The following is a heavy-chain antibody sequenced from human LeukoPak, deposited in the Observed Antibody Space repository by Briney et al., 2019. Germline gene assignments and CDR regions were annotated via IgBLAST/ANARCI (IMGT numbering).Heavy chain of an antibody. CDR2: IRSKANSYAT. J-gene: IGHJ6*03. CDR1: GFTFSGSA. V-gene: IGHV3-73*01. D-gene: IGHD5-18*01. CDR3: ARALRGSYGPPRYYYMDV. Sequence: GGSLRLSCAASGFTFSGSAMQWVRQASGKGLEWVGRIRSKANSYATAYAASVEGRFTISRDDSKNTAYLQMNSLKTEDTAVYYCARALRGSYGPPRYYYMDVWGKGTTVTISS.